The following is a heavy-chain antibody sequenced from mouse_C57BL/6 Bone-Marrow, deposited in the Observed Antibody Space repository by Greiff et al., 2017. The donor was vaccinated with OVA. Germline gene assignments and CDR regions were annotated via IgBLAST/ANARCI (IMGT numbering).Heavy chain of an antibody. CDR2: IYPGDGDT. Sequence: VQLQQSGPELVKPGASVKISCKASGYAFSSSWMNWVKQRPGKGLEWIGRIYPGDGDTNYNGKFKGKATLTADKSSSTAYMQLSSLTSEESAVYFCARSGLYDYDGYYFDYWGQGTTLTVSS. V-gene: IGHV1-82*01. J-gene: IGHJ2*01. D-gene: IGHD2-4*01. CDR3: ARSGLYDYDGYYFDY. CDR1: GYAFSSSW.